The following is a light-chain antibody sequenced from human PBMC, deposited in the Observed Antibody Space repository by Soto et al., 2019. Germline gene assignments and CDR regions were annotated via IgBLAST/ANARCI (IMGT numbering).Light chain of an antibody. CDR3: QQYNNWPLS. Sequence: ELAITQSPATLSVSPGERATLSCRASQSVNSNLAWYQQKPGQAPRLLIYGAYTRATGIPARFSGSGSGTEFTVTISSLQSEDFAVYYCQQYNNWPLSFGGGTKVEIK. CDR1: QSVNSN. CDR2: GAY. V-gene: IGKV3-15*01. J-gene: IGKJ4*01.